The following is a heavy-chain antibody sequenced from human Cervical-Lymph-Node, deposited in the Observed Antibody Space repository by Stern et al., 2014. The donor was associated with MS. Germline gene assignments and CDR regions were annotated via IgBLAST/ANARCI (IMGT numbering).Heavy chain of an antibody. J-gene: IGHJ4*02. V-gene: IGHV2-5*02. D-gene: IGHD1-1*01. CDR1: GFSLSTSGVN. Sequence: SGPTLVKPTQTLTLTCSFSGFSLSTSGVNVGWFRQPPGKALEXLGFIFWDDDKRYRPPLKTRLTITKHASENQVVLTMTNVDPLDTATYYCAHRRVQSDAWPTTFDYWGPGTLVTVSS. CDR3: AHRRVQSDAWPTTFDY. CDR2: IFWDDDK.